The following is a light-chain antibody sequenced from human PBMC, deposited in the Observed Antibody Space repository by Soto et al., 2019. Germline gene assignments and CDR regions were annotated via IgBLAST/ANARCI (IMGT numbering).Light chain of an antibody. V-gene: IGKV3-11*01. CDR1: QSVSSY. CDR2: DAS. Sequence: EIVLTQSPATLSLSPGERATLSCRASQSVSSYLAWYQQKPGQAPRLLIYDASNRATCIPARFSCSGSGTDFTLTISSLEPEDFAVYYCQQRSNGYTFGQGTKLEIK. J-gene: IGKJ2*01. CDR3: QQRSNGYT.